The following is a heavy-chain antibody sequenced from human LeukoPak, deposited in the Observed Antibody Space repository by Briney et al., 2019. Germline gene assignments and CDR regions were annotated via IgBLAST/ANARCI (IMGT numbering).Heavy chain of an antibody. CDR1: GVSITSATTFY. J-gene: IGHJ4*02. V-gene: IGHV4-39*01. CDR3: VRHAHPPTFDS. CDR2: IYNSGST. Sequence: SEALSLTCTVSGVSITSATTFYWAWVRQPPGKGLEWIGDIYNSGSTYYNPSLKSRVTMSEDTSKNQFSLTLSSVTAADTAVYYCVRHAHPPTFDSWGQGTLVTVSS.